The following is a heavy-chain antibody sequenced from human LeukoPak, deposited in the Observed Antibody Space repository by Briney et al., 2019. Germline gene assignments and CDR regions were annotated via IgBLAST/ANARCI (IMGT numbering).Heavy chain of an antibody. Sequence: SETLSLTCTVSGYSISSGYYWGWIRQPPGKGLEWIGIIYHSGRTYYNPAPKSGLPISVDTSKNEFSLKLSSVTDAEKAVYYCERDNSTYYDFWSGLAQFTKSIYYYYMDVWGKGTTVTVS. J-gene: IGHJ6*03. CDR2: IYHSGRT. CDR3: ERDNSTYYDFWSGLAQFTKSIYYYYMDV. V-gene: IGHV4-38-2*02. CDR1: GYSISSGYY. D-gene: IGHD3-3*01.